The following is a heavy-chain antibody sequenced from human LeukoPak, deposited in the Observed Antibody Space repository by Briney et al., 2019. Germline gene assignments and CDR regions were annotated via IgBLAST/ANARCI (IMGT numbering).Heavy chain of an antibody. CDR2: INHSGST. J-gene: IGHJ4*02. V-gene: IGHV4-34*01. CDR1: GGSFSGYY. D-gene: IGHD2-21*02. CDR3: ASQGAYCGGDCYSHYFDY. Sequence: SETLSLTCAVYGGSFSGYYWCWIRQPPGKGLEWIGEINHSGSTNYNPSLKSRVTISVDTSKNQFSLKLSSVTAADTAVYYCASQGAYCGGDCYSHYFDYWGQGTLVTVSS.